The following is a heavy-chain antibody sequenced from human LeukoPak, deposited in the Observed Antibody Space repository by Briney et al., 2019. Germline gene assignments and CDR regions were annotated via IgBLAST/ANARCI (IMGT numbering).Heavy chain of an antibody. CDR2: IYSSGST. J-gene: IGHJ5*02. Sequence: SETLSLTCTVSGGSISSYYWSWIRQPPGKGLEWIGYIYSSGSTNYNPPLKSRVTISVDTSKNQFSLKLSSVTAADTAVYYCAGDAPSGSYYGAGSHGDWFDPWGQGSLVTVAS. V-gene: IGHV4-59*12. D-gene: IGHD3-10*01. CDR1: GGSISSYY. CDR3: AGDAPSGSYYGAGSHGDWFDP.